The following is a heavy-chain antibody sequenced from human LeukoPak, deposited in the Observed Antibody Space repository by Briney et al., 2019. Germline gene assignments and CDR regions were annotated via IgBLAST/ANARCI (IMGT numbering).Heavy chain of an antibody. V-gene: IGHV4-61*02. Sequence: SETLSLTCTVSGDSISSGSYYWSWIRQPAGKGLEWIGRIYTSGSTNYNPSLKSRVTISVDTSKNQFSLKLSSVTAADTAVYYCARDLGGSYFDYWGQGTLVTVSS. CDR2: IYTSGST. J-gene: IGHJ4*02. D-gene: IGHD1-26*01. CDR3: ARDLGGSYFDY. CDR1: GDSISSGSYY.